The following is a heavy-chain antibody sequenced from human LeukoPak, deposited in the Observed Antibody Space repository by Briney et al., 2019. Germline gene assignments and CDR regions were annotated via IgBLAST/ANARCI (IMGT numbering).Heavy chain of an antibody. Sequence: QTGGSLRLSCAASGFTFDDYAMHWVRQAPGKGLEWVSGISWNSGSIGYADSVKGRFTISRDNAKNSLYLQMDSLRAEDTALYYCAKEAGYRNAFDIWGQGTMVTVSS. D-gene: IGHD6-13*01. J-gene: IGHJ3*02. CDR1: GFTFDDYA. CDR2: ISWNSGSI. CDR3: AKEAGYRNAFDI. V-gene: IGHV3-9*01.